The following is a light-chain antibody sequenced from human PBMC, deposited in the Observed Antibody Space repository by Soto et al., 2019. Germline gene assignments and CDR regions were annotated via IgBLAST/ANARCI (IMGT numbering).Light chain of an antibody. CDR2: GAS. J-gene: IGKJ4*01. CDR1: QSVSNNY. CDR3: QEYGSLRST. Sequence: EMVLTQSPGTLSLSPGQRVTLSCWASQSVSNNYLARYQQSPGQAPRLLIYGASRRASGIPDRFSGSGSGKDFTLTISRMEPEDWAVYYCQEYGSLRSTCGGGTKVEIK. V-gene: IGKV3-20*01.